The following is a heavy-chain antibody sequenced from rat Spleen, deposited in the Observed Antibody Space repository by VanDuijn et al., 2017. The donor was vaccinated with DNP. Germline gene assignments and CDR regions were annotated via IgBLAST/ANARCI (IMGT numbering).Heavy chain of an antibody. V-gene: IGHV5-7*01. J-gene: IGHJ2*01. D-gene: IGHD1-4*01. Sequence: EVQLVESGGGLVQPGRSLRLSCAASGFTFSDHNMAWVRQAPKKGLEWVATINFDGSNTYYRDSVKGRFTISRDNAKSTKYLQMDSLRSEDTATYYCAGRPPPTRGPFDYWGQGVLVTVSS. CDR2: INFDGSNT. CDR3: AGRPPPTRGPFDY. CDR1: GFTFSDHN.